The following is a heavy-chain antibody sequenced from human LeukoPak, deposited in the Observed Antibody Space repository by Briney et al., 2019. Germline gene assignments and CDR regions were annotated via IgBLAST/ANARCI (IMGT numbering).Heavy chain of an antibody. Sequence: PSETLSLTCNVSGGSISSYYWSWIRQPPGKGLEWIGYIYYSGSTNYNPSLESRFTMSVDTSKSQFSLKLTSVTAADTAAYFCARHSSLGHFDFWGQGALVTVSS. CDR1: GGSISSYY. CDR3: ARHSSLGHFDF. J-gene: IGHJ4*02. V-gene: IGHV4-59*08. CDR2: IYYSGST.